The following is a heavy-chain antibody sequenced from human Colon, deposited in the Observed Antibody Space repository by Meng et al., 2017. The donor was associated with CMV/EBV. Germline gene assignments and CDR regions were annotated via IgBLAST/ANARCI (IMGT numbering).Heavy chain of an antibody. CDR2: ISYDGSEI. D-gene: IGHD5-12*01. V-gene: IGHV3-30*18. CDR3: AKDIWYSGYGYFDY. CDR1: GFTLSGYG. Sequence: SGFTLSGYGMHWVRQAPGKGLEWVAVISYDGSEIYYADSVKGRFTISRDNSKNTLYLHMTSLRAEDTAVYYCAKDIWYSGYGYFDYWGQGTLVTVSS. J-gene: IGHJ4*02.